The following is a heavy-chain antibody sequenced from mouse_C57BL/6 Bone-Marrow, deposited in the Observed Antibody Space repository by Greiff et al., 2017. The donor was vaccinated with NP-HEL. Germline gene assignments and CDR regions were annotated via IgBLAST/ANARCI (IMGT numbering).Heavy chain of an antibody. V-gene: IGHV5-6*01. CDR2: ISSGGSYT. CDR1: GFTFSSYG. CDR3: ARPITLDY. J-gene: IGHJ4*01. Sequence: DVQLVESGGDLVKPGGSLKLSCAASGFTFSSYGMSWVRQTPDKRLEWVATISSGGSYTYYPDSVKGRFTISRDNAKNTLYLQMSSLKSEDTAMYYCARPITLDYWGQGTSVTVSS. D-gene: IGHD1-1*01.